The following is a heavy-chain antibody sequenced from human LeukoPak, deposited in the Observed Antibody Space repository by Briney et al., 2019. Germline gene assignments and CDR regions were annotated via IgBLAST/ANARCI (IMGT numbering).Heavy chain of an antibody. CDR1: GFTFSGYN. CDR2: IRSSGSLI. V-gene: IGHV3-48*04. J-gene: IGHJ3*02. D-gene: IGHD3-22*01. Sequence: PGGSLRLSCAASGFTFSGYNMNWVRQAPGKGLEWVSFIRSSGSLIYYAESVKGRFTISRDNSRNSLYLQMSSLRVEDTAVYYCARNFYETTGFYFAAFDIWGQGTAVTVSS. CDR3: ARNFYETTGFYFAAFDI.